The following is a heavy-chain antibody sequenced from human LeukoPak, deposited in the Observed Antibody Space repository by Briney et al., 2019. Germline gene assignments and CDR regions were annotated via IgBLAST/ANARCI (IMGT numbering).Heavy chain of an antibody. J-gene: IGHJ3*02. CDR1: GYTFTGYY. Sequence: GASVKVSCKASGYTFTGYYMHWVRQAPGQGLEWMGWINPNSGGTNYAQKFQGRVTMTRGTSISTAYMELSRLRSDDTAVYYCASRVYYDSSGYYSDAFDIWGQGTMVTVSS. D-gene: IGHD3-22*01. V-gene: IGHV1-2*02. CDR2: INPNSGGT. CDR3: ASRVYYDSSGYYSDAFDI.